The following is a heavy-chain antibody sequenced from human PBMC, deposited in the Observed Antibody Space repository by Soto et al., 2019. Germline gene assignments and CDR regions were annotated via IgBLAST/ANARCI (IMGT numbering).Heavy chain of an antibody. Sequence: VGSLRLSCAGSGFTFSAYWMSWVRQAAGKGLEWVATIKEDGSEKDYVDSVKGRFTISRDNAMNSLYLQMNSLRAEDTAVYYCAAHTSSFGHWGQGTLVTVSS. J-gene: IGHJ4*02. CDR2: IKEDGSEK. CDR3: AAHTSSFGH. D-gene: IGHD2-2*01. CDR1: GFTFSAYW. V-gene: IGHV3-7*05.